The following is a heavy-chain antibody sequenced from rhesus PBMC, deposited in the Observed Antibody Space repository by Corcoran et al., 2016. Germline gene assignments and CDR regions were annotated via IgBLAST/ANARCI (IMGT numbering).Heavy chain of an antibody. CDR3: ARGSRYFDY. J-gene: IGHJ4*01. V-gene: IGHV4S10*01. D-gene: IGHD2-39*01. CDR1: GGSISDSYR. CDR2: LYGSSTST. Sequence: QVQLQESGPGVVKPSETLSLTCAVSGGSISDSYRWSWIRQPPGKGLEWIWYLYGSSTSTNYNPSLKSRVTISKDTSKNQFSLKLISVTAADTAVYYCARGSRYFDYWGQGVLVTVSS.